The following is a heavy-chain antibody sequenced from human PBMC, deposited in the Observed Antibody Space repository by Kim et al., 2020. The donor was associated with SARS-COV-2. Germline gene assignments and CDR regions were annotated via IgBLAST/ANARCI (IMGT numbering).Heavy chain of an antibody. CDR3: ARDRRIAVAGTGDY. J-gene: IGHJ4*02. D-gene: IGHD6-19*01. Sequence: AGSVKGRFTLSRANSKNTLYLQMNSLRAEDTAVYYCARDRRIAVAGTGDYWGQGTLVTVSS. V-gene: IGHV3-30*07.